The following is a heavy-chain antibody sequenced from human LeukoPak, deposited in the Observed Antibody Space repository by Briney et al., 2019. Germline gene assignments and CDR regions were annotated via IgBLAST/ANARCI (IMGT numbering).Heavy chain of an antibody. CDR2: IRYDGSNK. D-gene: IGHD3-22*01. CDR1: GFTFSSYG. CDR3: AKVRGVVITFFDY. Sequence: VGSLRLSCAASGFTFSSYGMHWVRQAPGKGLEWVAFIRYDGSNKYYADSVKGRFTISRDNSKNTLYLQMNSLRAEDTAVYYCAKVRGVVITFFDYWGQGTLVTVSS. V-gene: IGHV3-30*02. J-gene: IGHJ4*02.